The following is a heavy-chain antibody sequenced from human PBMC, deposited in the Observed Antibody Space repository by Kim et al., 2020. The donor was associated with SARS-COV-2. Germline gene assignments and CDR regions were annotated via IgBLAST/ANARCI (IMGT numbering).Heavy chain of an antibody. V-gene: IGHV3-7*01. J-gene: IGHJ4*02. CDR1: GFTFTTYW. CDR2: INENGSEK. CDR3: ARLRPYRPIYY. Sequence: GGSLRLSCAASGFTFTTYWMTWVRQTPGKGLEWVANINENGSEKYYVDSVKGRFTVSRDNAKNSLYLQMNSLRAEDTAIYYCARLRPYRPIYYCGQGTLV. D-gene: IGHD2-21*01.